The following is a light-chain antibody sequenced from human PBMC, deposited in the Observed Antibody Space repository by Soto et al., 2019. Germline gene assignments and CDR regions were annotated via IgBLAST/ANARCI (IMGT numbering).Light chain of an antibody. Sequence: DIQMTQSPSTVSAYVGDSVTITCRASQSITTWLAWYQQRPGRAPKLLIYAASTLQSGVPSRFSGSGSGTDFTLTISCLQSEDFATYYCQQYYSYPLTFGGGTRLEIK. V-gene: IGKV1-5*01. J-gene: IGKJ5*01. CDR1: QSITTW. CDR2: AAS. CDR3: QQYYSYPLT.